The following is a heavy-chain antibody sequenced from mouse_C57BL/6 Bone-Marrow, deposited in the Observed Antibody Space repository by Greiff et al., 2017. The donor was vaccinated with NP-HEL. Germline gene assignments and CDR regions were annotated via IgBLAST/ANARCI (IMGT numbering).Heavy chain of an antibody. CDR2: IDPENGDT. Sequence: EVQLQQSGAELVRPGASVKLSCTASGFNIKDDYMHWVKQRPEQGPEWIGWIDPENGDTEYASKFQGKATITADTSSNTAYLQLSSLTSEDTAVYYCTSVTTVVADYWGQGTTLTVSS. V-gene: IGHV14-4*01. CDR1: GFNIKDDY. J-gene: IGHJ2*01. CDR3: TSVTTVVADY. D-gene: IGHD1-1*01.